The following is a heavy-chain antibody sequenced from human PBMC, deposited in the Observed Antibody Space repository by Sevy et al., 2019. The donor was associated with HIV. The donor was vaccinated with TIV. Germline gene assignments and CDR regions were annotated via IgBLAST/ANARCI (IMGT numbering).Heavy chain of an antibody. V-gene: IGHV3-21*03. CDR2: IIIGSNYI. Sequence: GGSLRLSCAASGFTFSSYTMDWVRQAPGKGLEWVSSIIIGSNYIYYADSLKGRFTISRDKSKNSVFLQMHSLRAEDTALYYCARRGGLTEDGFDIWGQGTMVTVSS. D-gene: IGHD3-16*01. CDR3: ARRGGLTEDGFDI. J-gene: IGHJ3*02. CDR1: GFTFSSYT.